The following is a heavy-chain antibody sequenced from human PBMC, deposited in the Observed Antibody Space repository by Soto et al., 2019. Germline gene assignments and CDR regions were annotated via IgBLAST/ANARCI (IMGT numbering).Heavy chain of an antibody. J-gene: IGHJ6*01. CDR3: ARLVATVAGPYGMDV. CDR2: ISAYNGNT. D-gene: IGHD6-19*01. Sequence: QVQLVQSGAEVKKPGASVKVSCRASGYTFTSYVISWVRQAPGQGLEWMGWISAYNGNTNFAQKLQGRVTMTTDTSTSTAYMELRSLSSDDTAVYYCARLVATVAGPYGMDVWGQGTTVTVSS. V-gene: IGHV1-18*01. CDR1: GYTFTSYV.